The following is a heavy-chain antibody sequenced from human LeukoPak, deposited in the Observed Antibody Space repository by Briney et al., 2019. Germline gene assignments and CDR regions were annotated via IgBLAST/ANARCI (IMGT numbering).Heavy chain of an antibody. J-gene: IGHJ4*02. CDR3: ARATSGTYYYFDS. D-gene: IGHD3-10*01. CDR1: GVSISSYH. V-gene: IGHV4-4*07. CDR2: IYSSGDT. Sequence: SETLSLTCTVSGVSISSYHWSWVRQPAGKGLEWIGRIYSSGDTNYSPSLKRRVTMSVDTSKNQISLKLSSVTAADTALYYCARATSGTYYYFDSWGRGTLVSVSS.